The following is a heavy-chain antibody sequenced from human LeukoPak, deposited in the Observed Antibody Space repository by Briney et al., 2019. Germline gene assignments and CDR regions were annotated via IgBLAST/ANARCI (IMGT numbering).Heavy chain of an antibody. CDR2: MHHSGST. D-gene: IGHD5-24*01. V-gene: IGHV4-59*01. J-gene: IGHJ4*02. Sequence: KPSETLSLTCAVYGGSFSGYYWSWIRQPPGKGLEWIGYMHHSGSTNYNPSLKSRVTISADTSKNQFSLKLSSVTAADTAVYYCARDRGLGYRYNDYWGQGTLVTVPS. CDR3: ARDRGLGYRYNDY. CDR1: GGSFSGYY.